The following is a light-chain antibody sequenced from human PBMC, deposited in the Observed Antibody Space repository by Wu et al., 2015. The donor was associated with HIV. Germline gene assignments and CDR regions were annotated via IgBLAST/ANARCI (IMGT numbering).Light chain of an antibody. CDR2: AAS. CDR1: QGISNF. Sequence: DIQMTQSPSSLSASVGDRVTITCRASQGISNFLAWYQQKPGKPPKVLIYAASTLRPGVPSRFSGTGYGTEFTLTISSLQPEDAATYFCQKYNSAPQTFGQGTKVEMK. V-gene: IGKV1-27*01. J-gene: IGKJ1*01. CDR3: QKYNSAPQT.